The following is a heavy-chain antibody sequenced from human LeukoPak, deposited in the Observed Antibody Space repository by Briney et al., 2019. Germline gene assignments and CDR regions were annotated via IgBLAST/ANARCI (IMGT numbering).Heavy chain of an antibody. CDR2: IYSGGST. D-gene: IGHD6-19*01. J-gene: IGHJ4*02. Sequence: GGSLRLSCAASGFTVSSNYMSWVRQAPGKGLEWVSVIYSGGSTYYADSVKGRFTISRDNSKNTLYLQTNSLRAEDTAVYYCARSDRQWLVRSYYFDYWGQGTLVTVSS. CDR3: ARSDRQWLVRSYYFDY. V-gene: IGHV3-53*05. CDR1: GFTVSSNY.